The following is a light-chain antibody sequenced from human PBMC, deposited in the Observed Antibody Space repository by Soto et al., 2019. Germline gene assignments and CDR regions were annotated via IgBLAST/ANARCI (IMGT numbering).Light chain of an antibody. J-gene: IGLJ3*02. V-gene: IGLV2-14*01. CDR2: EVS. CDR1: SSDVGAYKY. CDR3: SSYTTPTAWV. Sequence: QSALTQPASVSGSPGQSITISCTGSSSDVGAYKYVSWFQQHPGKAHKLIIYEVSNRPSGVSDRFSGSKSGNTASLTISGLQAEDEADYHCSSYTTPTAWVFGGGTKLTVL.